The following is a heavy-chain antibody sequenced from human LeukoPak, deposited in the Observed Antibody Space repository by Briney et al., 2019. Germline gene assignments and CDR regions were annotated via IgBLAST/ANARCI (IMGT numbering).Heavy chain of an antibody. D-gene: IGHD6-19*01. CDR1: GGSISSYY. J-gene: IGHJ4*01. CDR3: ARALPVFYSSAWYYFDY. Sequence: SETLSLTCTVSGGSISSYYWSWIRQPPGKGLEWIGYIYYSGSTNYNPSLKSRVTISVDTSKNQFSLKLSSVTAADTAVYYCARALPVFYSSAWYYFDYWAHGTLVTVSS. V-gene: IGHV4-59*01. CDR2: IYYSGST.